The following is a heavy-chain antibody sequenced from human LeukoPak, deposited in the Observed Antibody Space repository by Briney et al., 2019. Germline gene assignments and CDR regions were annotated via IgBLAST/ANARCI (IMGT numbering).Heavy chain of an antibody. V-gene: IGHV3-23*01. D-gene: IGHD2-21*02. Sequence: GGSLRLSCAASGFTFSSYAMSWVRQAPGKGLEWVSAISGSGGSTYYADSVKGRFTISRDNSKNTLYLQMNSLRAEDTAVYYCAKDRLGAAGYCGGDCYAFDYWGQGTLVTVSS. CDR2: ISGSGGST. J-gene: IGHJ4*02. CDR1: GFTFSSYA. CDR3: AKDRLGAAGYCGGDCYAFDY.